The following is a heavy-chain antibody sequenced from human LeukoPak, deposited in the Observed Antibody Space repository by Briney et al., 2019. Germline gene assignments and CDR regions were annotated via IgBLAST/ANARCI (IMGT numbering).Heavy chain of an antibody. V-gene: IGHV3-30-3*01. CDR2: ISYDGSNK. CDR3: ARDFLHYYDNSGYTDY. Sequence: GGSLRLSCAASGFTFSSYGMYWVRQAPGKGLEWVAVISYDGSNKYYPDSVKGRFTISRDNSKNTLYLQMNSLRAEDTAVYYCARDFLHYYDNSGYTDYWGQGTVVTVSS. D-gene: IGHD3-22*01. J-gene: IGHJ4*02. CDR1: GFTFSSYG.